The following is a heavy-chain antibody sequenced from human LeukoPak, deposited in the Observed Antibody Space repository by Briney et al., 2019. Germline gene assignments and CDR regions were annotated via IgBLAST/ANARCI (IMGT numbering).Heavy chain of an antibody. D-gene: IGHD6-13*01. CDR3: ARQGALVKGIDY. Sequence: ASVKVSCKASGYTFTGYYMHWVRQAPGQGLEWMGWINPNSGVTNYAQKFQGRVTMTRDTSISTVYMELSRLRSDDTAVYYCARQGALVKGIDYWGQGALVTVSS. CDR1: GYTFTGYY. J-gene: IGHJ4*02. V-gene: IGHV1-2*02. CDR2: INPNSGVT.